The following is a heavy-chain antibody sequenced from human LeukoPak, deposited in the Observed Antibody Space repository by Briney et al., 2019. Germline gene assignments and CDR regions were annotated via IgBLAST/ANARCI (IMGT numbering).Heavy chain of an antibody. CDR2: MNPNSGNT. D-gene: IGHD3-10*01. J-gene: IGHJ6*03. CDR3: ARVTYYYGSGNMDV. CDR1: GYTFTSYG. Sequence: RASVKVSCKASGYTFTSYGISWVRQATGQGLEWMGWMNPNSGNTGYAQKFQGRVTITRNTSISTAYMELSSLRSEDTAVYYCARVTYYYGSGNMDVWGKGTTVTVSS. V-gene: IGHV1-8*03.